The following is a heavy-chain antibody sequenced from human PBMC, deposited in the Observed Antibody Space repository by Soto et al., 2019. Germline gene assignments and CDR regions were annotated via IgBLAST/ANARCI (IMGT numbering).Heavy chain of an antibody. CDR1: GFTFSSYS. D-gene: IGHD6-19*01. V-gene: IGHV3-21*01. CDR2: ISSSSSYI. J-gene: IGHJ3*02. Sequence: PGGSLRLSCAASGFTFSSYSMNWVRQAPGKGLEWVSSISSSSSYIYYADSVKGRFTISRDNAKNSLYLQMNSLRAEDTAVYYCARDLAVAGSDAFDIWGQGTMVNVSS. CDR3: ARDLAVAGSDAFDI.